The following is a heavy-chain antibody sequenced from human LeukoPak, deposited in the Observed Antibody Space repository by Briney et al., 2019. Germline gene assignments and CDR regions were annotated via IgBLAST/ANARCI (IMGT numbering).Heavy chain of an antibody. J-gene: IGHJ4*02. D-gene: IGHD2-15*01. V-gene: IGHV3-73*01. CDR1: GFTFSGSA. Sequence: GGSLRLSCAASGFTFSGSAMHWVRQASGKGLEWVGRIRSKANSYATAYAASVKGRFTISRDDSKNTAYLQMNSLKTEDTAVYYCLGSGYCSGGSCYSGYWGQGTLVTVSS. CDR3: LGSGYCSGGSCYSGY. CDR2: IRSKANSYAT.